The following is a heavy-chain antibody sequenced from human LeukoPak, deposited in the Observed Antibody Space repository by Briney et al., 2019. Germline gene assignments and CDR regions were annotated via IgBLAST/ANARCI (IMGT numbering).Heavy chain of an antibody. CDR3: ARSDYYDSSGYYPFDY. J-gene: IGHJ4*02. CDR2: SYPGDSHT. CDR1: GSSFTSYW. D-gene: IGHD3-22*01. Sequence: GASLKISYKASGSSFTSYWIGWVRALPGKGLGWMGISYPGDSHTRYSPSFQGQVTISADKSISTAYLQWSSLKASDTAMYYCARSDYYDSSGYYPFDYWGQGTLVTVSS. V-gene: IGHV5-51*01.